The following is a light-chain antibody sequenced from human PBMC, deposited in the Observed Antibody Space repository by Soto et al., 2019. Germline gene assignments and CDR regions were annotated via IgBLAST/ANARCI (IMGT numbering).Light chain of an antibody. V-gene: IGKV1-5*03. Sequence: IQMTQSPSTLSASVGDRVTITCRASQSISSWLAWYQQKPGKAPKLLIYKASSLESGVPSRFSGSGSGTEFTLTISSLQPDDFATYYCQQYNSYLTWTFGQGTKVDNK. CDR2: KAS. CDR3: QQYNSYLTWT. CDR1: QSISSW. J-gene: IGKJ1*01.